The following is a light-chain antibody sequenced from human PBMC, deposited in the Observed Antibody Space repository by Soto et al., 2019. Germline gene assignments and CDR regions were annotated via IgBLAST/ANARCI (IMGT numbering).Light chain of an antibody. Sequence: EIVLTQSPGTLSLSPWERATLSCRASHSVVNNYLAWFQQKPGQAPRLLISGASSRAAGIPGRFSGSGSGTYFTLTISRLEPEDFAVYYCQQSSFSPLTFGGGTRVEIK. CDR2: GAS. CDR3: QQSSFSPLT. J-gene: IGKJ4*01. CDR1: HSVVNNY. V-gene: IGKV3-20*01.